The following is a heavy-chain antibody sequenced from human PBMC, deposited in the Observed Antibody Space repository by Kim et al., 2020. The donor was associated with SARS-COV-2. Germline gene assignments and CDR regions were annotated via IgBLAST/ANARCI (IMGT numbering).Heavy chain of an antibody. CDR1: GFTFSSYG. J-gene: IGHJ6*02. Sequence: GGSLRLSCAASGFTFSSYGMHWVRQAPGKGLEWVAVIWYDGSNKYYADSVKGRFTISRDNSKNTLYLQMNSLRAEDTAVYYCARDLMVVGAIWDYYYGMDVWGQGTTVTVSS. V-gene: IGHV3-33*01. D-gene: IGHD1-26*01. CDR3: ARDLMVVGAIWDYYYGMDV. CDR2: IWYDGSNK.